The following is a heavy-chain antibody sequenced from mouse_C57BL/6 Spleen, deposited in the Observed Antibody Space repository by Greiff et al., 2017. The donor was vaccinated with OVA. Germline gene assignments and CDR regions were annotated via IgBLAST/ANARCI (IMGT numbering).Heavy chain of an antibody. V-gene: IGHV1-81*01. CDR2: IYPRSGNT. CDR3: ARGIYYDYDEAMDY. D-gene: IGHD2-4*01. Sequence: QVQLQQSGAELARPGASVKLSCKASGYTFTSYGISWVKQRTGQGLEWIGEIYPRSGNTYYNEKFKGKATLTADKSSSTAYMELRSLTSEDSAVYFGARGIYYDYDEAMDYWGQGTSVTVSS. J-gene: IGHJ4*01. CDR1: GYTFTSYG.